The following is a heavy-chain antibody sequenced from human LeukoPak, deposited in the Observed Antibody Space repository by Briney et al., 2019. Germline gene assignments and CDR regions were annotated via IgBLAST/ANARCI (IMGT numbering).Heavy chain of an antibody. V-gene: IGHV4-39*07. CDR3: ARIEDYGGNSVNY. CDR2: IYSSVST. CDR1: GGSISSNAYY. Sequence: SETLSLTCTVSGGSISSNAYYWAWIRQPPGKGLEWIGSIYSSVSTYYNPSLKSRVTISVDTSKNQFSLKLSSVTAADTAVYYCARIEDYGGNSVNYWGQGTLVTVSS. J-gene: IGHJ4*02. D-gene: IGHD4-23*01.